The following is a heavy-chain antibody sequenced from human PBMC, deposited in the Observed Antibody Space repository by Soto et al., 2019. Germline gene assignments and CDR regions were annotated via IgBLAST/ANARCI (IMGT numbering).Heavy chain of an antibody. CDR1: GCTFSSYA. J-gene: IGHJ5*02. V-gene: IGHV1-18*01. CDR3: ARDKDKNYDFWSGYPNWFDP. D-gene: IGHD3-3*01. Sequence: GASVKVCCKASGCTFSSYAISWVRQAPGQGLEWMGWISAYNGNTNYAQKFQGRVTMTRNTSMSTAYMELRSLRSDDTAVYYCARDKDKNYDFWSGYPNWFDPWGQGTLVTVSS. CDR2: ISAYNGNT.